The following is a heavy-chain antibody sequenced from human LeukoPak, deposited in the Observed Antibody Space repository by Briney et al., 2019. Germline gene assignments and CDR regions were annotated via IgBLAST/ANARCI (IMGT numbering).Heavy chain of an antibody. J-gene: IGHJ4*02. D-gene: IGHD3-22*01. CDR3: ARTPYHDSSGFDHFNY. CDR1: GYTFSNYG. V-gene: IGHV1-18*03. Sequence: GASVKVSCNASGYTFSNYGITWVRQAPGQGLEWMGWISAYSGNSNYARKFFDRLIMTVDSSTSTAYMELESLRSDDMAVYYCARTPYHDSSGFDHFNYWGQGTLVTVSS. CDR2: ISAYSGNS.